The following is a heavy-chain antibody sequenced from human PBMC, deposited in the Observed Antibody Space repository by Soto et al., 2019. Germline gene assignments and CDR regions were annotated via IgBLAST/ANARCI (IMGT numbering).Heavy chain of an antibody. Sequence: PSETLSLTCAVSGGSISSGGYSWSWIRQPPGKGLEWIGYIYHSGSTYYNPSLKSRVTISVDRSKNQFSLKLSSVTAADTAVYYCARAPGYSGNGFDPGGQGTLVTVSS. J-gene: IGHJ5*02. CDR1: GGSISSGGYS. CDR3: ARAPGYSGNGFDP. CDR2: IYHSGST. D-gene: IGHD1-26*01. V-gene: IGHV4-30-2*01.